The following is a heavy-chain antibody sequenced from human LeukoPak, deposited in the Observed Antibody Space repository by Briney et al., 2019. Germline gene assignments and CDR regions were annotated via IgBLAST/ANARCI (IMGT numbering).Heavy chain of an antibody. Sequence: GGSLRLSCAASGFTFSSCSMNWVRQARGKGLEWVSAISSSSTYIYYADSVKGRFTISRDNAKNSLSLQINTLTPEDTALYSRARGASGQTQIDFWGQGTLVTVSS. D-gene: IGHD4/OR15-4a*01. CDR2: ISSSSTYI. CDR3: ARGASGQTQIDF. CDR1: GFTFSSCS. J-gene: IGHJ4*02. V-gene: IGHV3-21*01.